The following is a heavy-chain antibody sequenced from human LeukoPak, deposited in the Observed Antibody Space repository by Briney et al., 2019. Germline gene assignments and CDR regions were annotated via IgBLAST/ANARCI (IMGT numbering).Heavy chain of an antibody. D-gene: IGHD3-16*02. Sequence: SETLSLTCTVSGGSISSYYWSWIRQPPGKGLEWIGYIYYSGSTNYNPSLKSRVTISVDTSKDQFSLKLSSVTAADTAVYYCARGDYDYVWGSYRSDPSYYYYYYMDVWGKGTTVTVSS. J-gene: IGHJ6*03. CDR1: GGSISSYY. CDR3: ARGDYDYVWGSYRSDPSYYYYYYMDV. CDR2: IYYSGST. V-gene: IGHV4-59*12.